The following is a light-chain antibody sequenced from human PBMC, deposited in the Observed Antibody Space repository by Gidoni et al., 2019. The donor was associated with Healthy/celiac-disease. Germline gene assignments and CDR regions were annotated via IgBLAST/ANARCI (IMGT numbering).Light chain of an antibody. CDR1: SSNIGSNY. CDR2: RNN. Sequence: QSVLTQPPSASGTPGQRVTISCSGSSSNIGSNYVYCYQPLPGTAPKLLIYRNNQRHSGVPDRFSGSKSGTSASLAISGLRSEDEADYYCAAWDDSLSGPRVFGGGTKLTVL. V-gene: IGLV1-47*01. J-gene: IGLJ3*02. CDR3: AAWDDSLSGPRV.